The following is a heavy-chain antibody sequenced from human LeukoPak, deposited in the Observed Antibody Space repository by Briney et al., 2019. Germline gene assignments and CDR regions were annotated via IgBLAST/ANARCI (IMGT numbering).Heavy chain of an antibody. Sequence: GGSLRLSCAASGFIFGSYAMSWVRQAPGKGLEWVSSISSSSSYIYYADSVKGRFTISRDNAKNSLYLQMNSLRAEDTAVYYCARDPGDYGDYGEFDYWGQGTLVTVSS. V-gene: IGHV3-21*01. CDR1: GFIFGSYA. J-gene: IGHJ4*02. D-gene: IGHD4-17*01. CDR2: ISSSSSYI. CDR3: ARDPGDYGDYGEFDY.